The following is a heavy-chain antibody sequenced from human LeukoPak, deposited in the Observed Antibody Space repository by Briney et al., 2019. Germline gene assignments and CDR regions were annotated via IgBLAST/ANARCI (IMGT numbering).Heavy chain of an antibody. CDR2: IYYSGST. V-gene: IGHV4-39*07. Sequence: SETLSLTCTVSGGSISSSSYYWGWIRQPPGKGLEWIGSIYYSGSTYYNPSLKSRVTISVDTSKNQFSLKLSSVTAADTAVYYCARVRNYYDSSGYYFQGPPARGPFDYWGQGTLVAVSS. CDR3: ARVRNYYDSSGYYFQGPPARGPFDY. D-gene: IGHD3-22*01. CDR1: GGSISSSSYY. J-gene: IGHJ4*02.